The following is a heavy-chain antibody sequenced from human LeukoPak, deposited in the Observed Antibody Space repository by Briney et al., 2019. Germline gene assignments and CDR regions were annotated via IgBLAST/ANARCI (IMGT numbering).Heavy chain of an antibody. V-gene: IGHV3-30*02. CDR2: IRYDGSNK. D-gene: IGHD3-22*01. CDR1: GFTFSSYG. Sequence: GGSLRLSGAAAGFTFSSYGMLWLRQAPGKGREGVAFIRYDGSNKYYADSGKGRFTISRDNSKNTLYLQMNSLSAEDTAVSCCAKEETGYYYDRSGYSYFDYWGQGTLVTVSS. CDR3: AKEETGYYYDRSGYSYFDY. J-gene: IGHJ4*02.